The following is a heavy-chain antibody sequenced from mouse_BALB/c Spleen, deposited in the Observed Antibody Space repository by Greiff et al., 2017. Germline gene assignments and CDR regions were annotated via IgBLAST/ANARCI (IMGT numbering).Heavy chain of an antibody. J-gene: IGHJ4*01. CDR2: ISYSGST. CDR3: ARGDWDRAMDY. CDR1: GYSITSDYA. Sequence: EVQLVESGPGLVKPSQSLSLTCTVTGYSITSDYAWNWIRQFPGNKLEWMGYISYSGSTSYNPSLKSRISITRDTSKNQFFLQLNSVTTEDTATYYCARGDWDRAMDYWGQGTSVTVSS. V-gene: IGHV3-2*02. D-gene: IGHD4-1*01.